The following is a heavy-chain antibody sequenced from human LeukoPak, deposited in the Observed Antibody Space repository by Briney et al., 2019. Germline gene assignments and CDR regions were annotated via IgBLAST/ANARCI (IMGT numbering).Heavy chain of an antibody. J-gene: IGHJ4*02. CDR2: IRYDGSNK. V-gene: IGHV3-30*02. CDR1: GFTFSSYG. Sequence: GSLRLSCAASGFTFSSYGMHWVRQAPGKGLEWVAFIRYDGSNKYYADSVKGRFTISRDNSKNTLYLQMNSLRAEDTAVYYCARGNSPYMAAAGTDFDYWGQGTLVTVSS. CDR3: ARGNSPYMAAAGTDFDY. D-gene: IGHD6-13*01.